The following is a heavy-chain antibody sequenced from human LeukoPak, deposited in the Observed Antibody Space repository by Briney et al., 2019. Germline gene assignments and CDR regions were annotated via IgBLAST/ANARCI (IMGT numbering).Heavy chain of an antibody. V-gene: IGHV1-2*02. CDR2: TNPNSGGT. CDR1: GYTFTGYY. CDR3: AREYRYCSSTSCRYFDY. D-gene: IGHD2-2*01. Sequence: ASVKVSCKASGYTFTGYYMHWVRQAPGQGLEWMGWTNPNSGGTNYAQKFQGRVTMTRDTSISTAYMELSRLRSDDTAVYYCAREYRYCSSTSCRYFDYWGQGTLVTVSS. J-gene: IGHJ4*02.